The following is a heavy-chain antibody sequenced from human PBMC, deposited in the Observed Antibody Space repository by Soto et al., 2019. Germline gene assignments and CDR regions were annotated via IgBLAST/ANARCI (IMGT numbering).Heavy chain of an antibody. J-gene: IGHJ4*02. Sequence: VQLVQSGAEVKKPGSSLKVSCKASGGTFDSFSISWVRQAPGQGLEWMGRIITIIDITKYAQRFQGRLTITADKSTTTVYMDLSSLRAVDTVVYYCVRTGGFDAWGQGTLVSVSS. CDR2: IITIIDIT. D-gene: IGHD1-1*01. V-gene: IGHV1-69*02. CDR1: GGTFDSFS. CDR3: VRTGGFDA.